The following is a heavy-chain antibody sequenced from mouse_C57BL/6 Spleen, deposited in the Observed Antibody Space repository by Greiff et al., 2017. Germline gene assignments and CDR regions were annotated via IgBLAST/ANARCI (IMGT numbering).Heavy chain of an antibody. V-gene: IGHV1-82*01. CDR2: IYPGDGDT. D-gene: IGHD2-2*01. CDR1: GYAFSSSW. J-gene: IGHJ2*01. CDR3: ARHMGVTTYFDY. Sequence: QVQLQQSGPELVKPGASAKISCKASGYAFSSSWMNWVKQRPGKGLEWIGRIYPGDGDTNYNGKFKGKATLTADKSSSTAYMQLSSLTSEDSAVYFCARHMGVTTYFDYWGQGTTLTVSS.